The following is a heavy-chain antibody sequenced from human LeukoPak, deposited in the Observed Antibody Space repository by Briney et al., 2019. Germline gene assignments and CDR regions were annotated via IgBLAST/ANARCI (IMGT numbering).Heavy chain of an antibody. CDR1: GGTFSSYA. D-gene: IGHD3-22*01. V-gene: IGHV1-69*06. CDR2: IIPIFGTA. J-gene: IGHJ4*02. Sequence: GASVKVSCKASGGTFSSYAISWVRQAPGQGLEWMGGIIPIFGTANYAQKFQGRVTMTEDTSTDTAYMELSSLRSEDTAVYYCATAPRPAGAIYYYDSSGYPYYFDYWGQGTLVTVSS. CDR3: ATAPRPAGAIYYYDSSGYPYYFDY.